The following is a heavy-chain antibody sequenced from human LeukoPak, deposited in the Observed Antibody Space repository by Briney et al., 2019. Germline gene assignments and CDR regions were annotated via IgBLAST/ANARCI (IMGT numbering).Heavy chain of an antibody. CDR2: ISGSGGST. CDR3: AKDRYYGSGSYPNDAFDI. J-gene: IGHJ3*02. CDR1: GFTFSGYV. Sequence: GGSLRLSCAASGFTFSGYVMSWVRQAPGKGLEWVSAISGSGGSTYYADSVKGRFTISRDNSKNTLYLQMNSLRAEDTAVYYCAKDRYYGSGSYPNDAFDIWGQGTMVTVSS. D-gene: IGHD3-10*01. V-gene: IGHV3-23*01.